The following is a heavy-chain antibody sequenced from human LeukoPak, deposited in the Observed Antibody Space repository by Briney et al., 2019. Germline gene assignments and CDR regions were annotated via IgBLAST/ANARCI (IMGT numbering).Heavy chain of an antibody. J-gene: IGHJ4*02. Sequence: SETLSLTCAVYGGSFSGYYWSWIRQPPGKGLEWIGEINHCGSTNYNPSLKSRVTISVDTSKNQFSLKLSSMTAADTAVYYCARVVPAAKYYFDYWGQGTLVTVSS. V-gene: IGHV4-34*01. CDR2: INHCGST. CDR1: GGSFSGYY. CDR3: ARVVPAAKYYFDY. D-gene: IGHD2-2*01.